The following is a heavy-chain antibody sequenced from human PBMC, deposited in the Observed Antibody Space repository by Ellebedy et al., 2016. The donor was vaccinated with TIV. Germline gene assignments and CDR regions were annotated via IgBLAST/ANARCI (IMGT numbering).Heavy chain of an antibody. Sequence: GGSLRLSCTASGFTFSNYWMSWVRQAPGKGLEWVANLDQDGSEENYVDSVRGRFTISRDNVQSSLYLQMNSLRAEDTAFYYCARYPRTGTTAFDIWGQGTMVTVSS. CDR3: ARYPRTGTTAFDI. D-gene: IGHD1-1*01. J-gene: IGHJ3*02. V-gene: IGHV3-7*01. CDR2: LDQDGSEE. CDR1: GFTFSNYW.